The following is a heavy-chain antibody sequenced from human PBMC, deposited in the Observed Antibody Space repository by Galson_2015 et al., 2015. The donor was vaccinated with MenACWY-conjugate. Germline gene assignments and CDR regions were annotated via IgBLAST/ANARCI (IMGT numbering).Heavy chain of an antibody. D-gene: IGHD1-1*01. CDR2: LNTGDSDT. Sequence: QSGAAAKEPGESLRISFMGSGYRFTHYWVGWGRQMPGKGLEWMGILNTGDSDTRYSRSFQGQVTISADKSISTAFLQWSSLKASDTAMYYCARRRAELNWFDPWGQGTLVTVSS. CDR3: ARRRAELNWFDP. J-gene: IGHJ5*02. CDR1: GYRFTHYW. V-gene: IGHV5-51*01.